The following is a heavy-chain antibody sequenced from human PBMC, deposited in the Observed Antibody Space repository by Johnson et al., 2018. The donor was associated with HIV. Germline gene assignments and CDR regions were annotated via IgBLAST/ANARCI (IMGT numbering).Heavy chain of an antibody. D-gene: IGHD3-10*01. J-gene: IGHJ3*02. Sequence: VQLVESGGGLVQPGGSLRLSCAASGFTFSNAWMSWVRQAPGKGLEWVGRIKSKTDGGTTDYAAPVKGRFTISRDNSKNTLYLQMNSLRAEDTAVYYCAKEGITMEVDIWGQGTMVTVSS. V-gene: IGHV3-15*01. CDR1: GFTFSNAW. CDR3: AKEGITMEVDI. CDR2: IKSKTDGGTT.